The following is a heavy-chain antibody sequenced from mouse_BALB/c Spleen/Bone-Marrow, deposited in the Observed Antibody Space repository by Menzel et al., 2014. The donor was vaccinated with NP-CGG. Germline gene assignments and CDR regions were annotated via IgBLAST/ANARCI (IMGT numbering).Heavy chain of an antibody. CDR1: GFNIKDTY. Sequence: EVQLQESGAELVKPGASVKLSCTVSGFNIKDTYMHWVKQRPEQGLEWIGRIDPANGNTKYDPKFQGRATLKADSSSNTAYLQFSSPTSEDTAVYYCAMHRDWYSDVWGAGTSVIVSS. J-gene: IGHJ1*01. CDR2: IDPANGNT. CDR3: AMHRDWYSDV. V-gene: IGHV14-3*02.